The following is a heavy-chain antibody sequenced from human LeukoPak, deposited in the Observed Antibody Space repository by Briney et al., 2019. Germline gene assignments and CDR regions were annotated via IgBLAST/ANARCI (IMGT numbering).Heavy chain of an antibody. CDR1: EYSFTTYW. CDR3: ASINHPLGLLY. Sequence: GESLKISCRGSEYSFTTYWIGWVRQMPGKGLEWMAIIYPGDSNIHYSPSFQGHITISADRSIGTAYLQWSSLRASDTAMYYCASINHPLGLLYWGQGTRVTVSS. CDR2: IYPGDSNI. V-gene: IGHV5-51*01. J-gene: IGHJ4*02. D-gene: IGHD2-21*01.